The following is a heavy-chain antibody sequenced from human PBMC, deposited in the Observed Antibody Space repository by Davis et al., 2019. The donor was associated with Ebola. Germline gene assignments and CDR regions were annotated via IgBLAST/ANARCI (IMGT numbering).Heavy chain of an antibody. D-gene: IGHD3-9*01. CDR2: INHSGST. CDR3: ARLRYFNYGMDV. V-gene: IGHV4-34*01. J-gene: IGHJ6*02. CDR1: GGSFSGYY. Sequence: GSLRLSCAVYGGSFSGYYWSWIRQPPGKGLEWIGEINHSGSTNYNPSLKSRVTISVDTSKNQFSLKLSSVTAADTAVYYCARLRYFNYGMDVWGQGTTVTVSS.